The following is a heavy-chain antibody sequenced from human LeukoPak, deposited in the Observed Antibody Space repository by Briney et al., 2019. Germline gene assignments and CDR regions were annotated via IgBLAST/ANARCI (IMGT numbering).Heavy chain of an antibody. CDR2: IYSGGST. CDR1: GFTVSSNH. CDR3: ARRLYSSSWYYFDY. V-gene: IGHV3-53*01. Sequence: GRSLRLSCAASGFTVSSNHMSWVRQAPGKGLEWVSVIYSGGSTYYADSVKGRFTISRDNAKNTLYLQMNSLRAEDTAVYYCARRLYSSSWYYFDYWGQGTLVTVSS. J-gene: IGHJ4*02. D-gene: IGHD6-13*01.